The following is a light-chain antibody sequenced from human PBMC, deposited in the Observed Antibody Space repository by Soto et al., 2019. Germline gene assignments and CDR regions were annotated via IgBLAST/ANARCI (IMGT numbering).Light chain of an antibody. V-gene: IGLV4-69*01. J-gene: IGLJ2*01. CDR1: SGHSSYA. CDR2: LNSDGSH. Sequence: QPALTQSPSASASLGASVKLTCTLSSGHSSYAIAWHQQQPEKGPRYLMKLNSDGSHSKGDGIPDRFSGSSSGAERYLTISSLQSEDEADYYCQTWGTGILVFGGGTKVTVL. CDR3: QTWGTGILV.